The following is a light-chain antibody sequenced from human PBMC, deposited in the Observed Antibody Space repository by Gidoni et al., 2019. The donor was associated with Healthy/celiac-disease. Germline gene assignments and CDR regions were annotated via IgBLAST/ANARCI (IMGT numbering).Light chain of an antibody. CDR3: QQYNNWPPRYT. CDR2: VAS. CDR1: QSVSSN. J-gene: IGKJ2*01. V-gene: IGKV3-15*01. Sequence: VMTQSPATLSVSPGESATLSCRASQSVSSNLAWYQQKPGPAPRLLIYVASTRATGIPASFSCSGSGTEFTLTISSLQSEDFAFYYCQQYNNWPPRYTFGQGTKLEIK.